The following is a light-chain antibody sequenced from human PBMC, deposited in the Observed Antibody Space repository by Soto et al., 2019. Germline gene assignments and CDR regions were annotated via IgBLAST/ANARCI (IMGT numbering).Light chain of an antibody. CDR3: SSYTSSSTLV. CDR2: DVS. Sequence: QSALTQPASVSGSPGQSITISCTGTSSDVGGYNYVSWYQQHPVKAPKLMIYDVSNRSSGVSNRFSGSKSGNTASLTISGVQAEDEADYYCSSYTSSSTLVFGTGTKLTVL. V-gene: IGLV2-14*01. CDR1: SSDVGGYNY. J-gene: IGLJ1*01.